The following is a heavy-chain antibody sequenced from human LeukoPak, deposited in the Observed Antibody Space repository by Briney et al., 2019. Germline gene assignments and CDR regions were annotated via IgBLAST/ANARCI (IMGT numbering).Heavy chain of an antibody. CDR2: ISGSDGST. CDR3: AKGRGYCTGGSCYSDY. Sequence: PGGSLRLSCTASGFTFSNYAMSWVRQAPGKGLEWVSTISGSDGSTYYADSVKGRFTISRDNSKNTLYPQMNSLRVEDTAIYYCAKGRGYCTGGSCYSDYWGQGTLVTVSS. J-gene: IGHJ4*02. V-gene: IGHV3-23*01. D-gene: IGHD2-15*01. CDR1: GFTFSNYA.